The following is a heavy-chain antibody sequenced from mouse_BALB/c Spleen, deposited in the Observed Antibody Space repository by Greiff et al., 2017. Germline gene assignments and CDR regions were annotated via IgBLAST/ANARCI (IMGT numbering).Heavy chain of an antibody. J-gene: IGHJ3*01. CDR3: ARHHDYDTFAY. D-gene: IGHD2-4*01. CDR1: GFAFSSYD. CDR2: ISSGGGST. Sequence: EVQRVESGGGLVKPGGSLKLSCAASGFAFSSYDMSWVRQTPEKRLEWVAYISSGGGSTYYPDTVKGRFTISRDNAKNTLYLQMSSLKSEDTAMYYCARHHDYDTFAYWGQGTLVTVSA. V-gene: IGHV5-12-1*01.